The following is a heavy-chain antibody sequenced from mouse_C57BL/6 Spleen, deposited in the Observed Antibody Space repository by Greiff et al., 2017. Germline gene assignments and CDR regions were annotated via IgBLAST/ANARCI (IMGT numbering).Heavy chain of an antibody. CDR1: GFTFSSYA. CDR3: AREEGSTVPYAMDY. D-gene: IGHD1-1*01. V-gene: IGHV5-4*01. CDR2: ISDGGSYT. Sequence: EVKLVESGGGLVKPGGSLKLSCAASGFTFSSYAMSWVRQTPEKRLEWVATISDGGSYTYYPDNVKGRFTISRDNAKNNLYLQMSHLKSEDTAMYYCAREEGSTVPYAMDYWGQGTSVTVSS. J-gene: IGHJ4*01.